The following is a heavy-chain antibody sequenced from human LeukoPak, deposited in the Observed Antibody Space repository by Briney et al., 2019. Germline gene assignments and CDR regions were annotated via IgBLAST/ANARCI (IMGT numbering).Heavy chain of an antibody. CDR1: GGSISSYY. Sequence: PSETLSLTCTVSGGSISSYYWSWIRQPAGKGLEWIGRIYTSGSTNYNPSLKSRVTMSVDTSKNQFSLKLSSVTAADTAVYYCARVCRSTSCYSGMDVWGQGTTVTVSS. CDR2: IYTSGST. CDR3: ARVCRSTSCYSGMDV. V-gene: IGHV4-4*07. D-gene: IGHD2-2*02. J-gene: IGHJ6*02.